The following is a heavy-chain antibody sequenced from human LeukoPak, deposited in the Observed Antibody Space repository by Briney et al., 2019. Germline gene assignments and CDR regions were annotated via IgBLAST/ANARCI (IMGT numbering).Heavy chain of an antibody. D-gene: IGHD1-26*01. J-gene: IGHJ4*02. CDR1: GFTVSSNY. V-gene: IGHV3-15*01. Sequence: PGGSLRLSCAASGFTVSSNYMSWVRQAPGKGLEWVGRIKSKTDGGTTDYAAPVKGRFTISRDDSKNTLYLQMNSLKTEDTAVYYCTTVRWELPRSDYWGQGTLVTVSS. CDR2: IKSKTDGGTT. CDR3: TTVRWELPRSDY.